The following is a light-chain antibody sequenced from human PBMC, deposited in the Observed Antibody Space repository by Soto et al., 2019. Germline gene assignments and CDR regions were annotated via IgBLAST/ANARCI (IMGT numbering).Light chain of an antibody. V-gene: IGKV3-20*01. CDR3: QQDGNWPLT. CDR1: QSVTRNY. CDR2: RAS. J-gene: IGKJ4*01. Sequence: EIVLTQAPGILSLSPGERATLSCRASQSVTRNYLAWYQQKPGQDPKLPIYRASNRATSIPDRFTGSGCVTGFILASSRLEPEDFVVYDCQQDGNWPLTFGGGTKVVSK.